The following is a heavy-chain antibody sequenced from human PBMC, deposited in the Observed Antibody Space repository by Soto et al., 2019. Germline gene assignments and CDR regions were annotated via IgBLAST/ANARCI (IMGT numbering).Heavy chain of an antibody. J-gene: IGHJ5*02. CDR3: AKAYSNSWPNDWFDP. Sequence: EVQLLESGGGWLQPGGSLRLSCAASGFTFSSYAMNWVRQAPGKGLEWVSGITGSGAGSYYSDSVKGRFTISRDNSKNTLYLQMTSLRAEDTPVYYCAKAYSNSWPNDWFDPWGQGTLVTVSS. V-gene: IGHV3-23*01. CDR1: GFTFSSYA. D-gene: IGHD6-13*01. CDR2: ITGSGAGS.